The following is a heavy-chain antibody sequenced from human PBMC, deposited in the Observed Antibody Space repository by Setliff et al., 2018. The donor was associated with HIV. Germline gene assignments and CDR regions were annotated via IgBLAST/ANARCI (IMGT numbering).Heavy chain of an antibody. J-gene: IGHJ6*03. V-gene: IGHV4-34*01. Sequence: PSETLSLTCAVYGGSFSGYYWSWIRQPPGKGLEWIGEINHDRTTNYNPSLKNRVTISVDTSKNQFSLTLNSVTAADTAVYYCARGSRQLTIFGVVFKTNYYFVDVWGKGTAVTVSS. CDR2: INHDRTT. CDR3: ARGSRQLTIFGVVFKTNYYFVDV. D-gene: IGHD3-3*01. CDR1: GGSFSGYY.